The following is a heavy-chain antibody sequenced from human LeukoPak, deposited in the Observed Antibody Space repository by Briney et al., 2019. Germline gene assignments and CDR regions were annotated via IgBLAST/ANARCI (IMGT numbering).Heavy chain of an antibody. CDR2: ISGSGDST. D-gene: IGHD1-26*01. CDR3: AKDPQWELPSPFDH. CDR1: GFTFSSYA. J-gene: IGHJ4*02. Sequence: PGGSLRLSCAASGFTFSSYAMSWVRQAPGKGLEWVSAISGSGDSTYYADSVKGRFSISRDNSKNTLYLLMNSLRAEDTAVYCCAKDPQWELPSPFDHWGQGTLVTVSS. V-gene: IGHV3-23*01.